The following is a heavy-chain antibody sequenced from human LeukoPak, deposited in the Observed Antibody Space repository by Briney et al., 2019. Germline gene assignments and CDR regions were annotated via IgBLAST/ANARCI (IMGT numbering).Heavy chain of an antibody. V-gene: IGHV4-61*08. Sequence: SETLSLTCTVSGGSISSGGYYWSWIRQPPGKGLEWIGYIYYSGGTNYNPSLKSRVTISVDTSKNQFSLKLSSVTAADTAVYYCARAAYDFWSGYPSPLDYWGQGTLVTVSS. J-gene: IGHJ4*02. CDR2: IYYSGGT. CDR1: GGSISSGGYY. CDR3: ARAAYDFWSGYPSPLDY. D-gene: IGHD3-3*01.